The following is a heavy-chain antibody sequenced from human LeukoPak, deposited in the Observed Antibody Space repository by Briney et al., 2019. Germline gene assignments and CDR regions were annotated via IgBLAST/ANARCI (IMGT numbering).Heavy chain of an antibody. D-gene: IGHD1-14*01. Sequence: PGGSLRLSCAASGFTFSSYEMNWVRQAPGKGLDWVSYISGSGSTIDYADSVKGRFTISRDNAKNSLYLQMNSLRAEDTAVYYCARDRPVPASWGQGTLVTVSS. CDR2: ISGSGSTI. CDR1: GFTFSSYE. CDR3: ARDRPVPAS. J-gene: IGHJ4*02. V-gene: IGHV3-48*03.